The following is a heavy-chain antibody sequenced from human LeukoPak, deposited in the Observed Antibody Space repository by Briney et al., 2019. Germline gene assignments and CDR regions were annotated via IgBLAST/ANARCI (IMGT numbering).Heavy chain of an antibody. CDR1: GGSISNYY. D-gene: IGHD2-15*01. Sequence: SETLSLTCTVSGGSISNYYWSWIRQPAGKGLEWIWCINTSGSTNYNPSVKSRVTISGDTAKNQFSLKLSSVTAADTAVYYCARDFVDCSGGSCFSNWFDPWGKGTLVTVSS. CDR3: ARDFVDCSGGSCFSNWFDP. J-gene: IGHJ5*02. V-gene: IGHV4-4*07. CDR2: INTSGST.